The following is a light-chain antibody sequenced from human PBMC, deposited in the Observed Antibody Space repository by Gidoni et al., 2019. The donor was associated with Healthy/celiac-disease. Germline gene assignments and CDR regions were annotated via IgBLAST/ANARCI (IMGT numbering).Light chain of an antibody. J-gene: IGKJ5*01. Sequence: DIVMTQSPRSLPVTPGEPACISCRSSQSLLHSTGSNYLDWYLQKQGQSQQLLFYVGSNRASGVSDRFSGSGSGKDFTLKISRVEAEDVGVYYCMQALQTRSFXQXTRLEIK. V-gene: IGKV2-28*01. CDR1: QSLLHSTGSNY. CDR3: MQALQTRS. CDR2: VGS.